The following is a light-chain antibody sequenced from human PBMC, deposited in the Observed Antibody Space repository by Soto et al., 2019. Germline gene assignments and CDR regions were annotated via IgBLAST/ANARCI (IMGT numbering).Light chain of an antibody. Sequence: CRASQDIGNYLAWFQQKSGQAPRLLIYSASRRATGIPDRFTGSWSGTDFTVTSNRAEPAEFAVYFCPQYAGSPRTFGHGTKVDIK. CDR3: PQYAGSPRT. CDR2: SAS. J-gene: IGKJ1*01. CDR1: QDIGNY. V-gene: IGKV3-20*01.